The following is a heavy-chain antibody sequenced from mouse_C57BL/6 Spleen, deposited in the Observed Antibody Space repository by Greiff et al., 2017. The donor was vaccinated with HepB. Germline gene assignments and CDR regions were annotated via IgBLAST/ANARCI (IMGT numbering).Heavy chain of an antibody. CDR2: ISDGGSYT. D-gene: IGHD2-3*01. CDR3: ARGGDGYPTDFDY. V-gene: IGHV5-4*03. Sequence: EVMLVESGGGLVKPGGSLKLSCAASGFTFSSYAMSWVRQTPEKRLEWVATISDGGSYTYYPDNVKGRFTISRDNAKNNLYLQMSHLKSEDTAMYYCARGGDGYPTDFDYWGQGTTLTVSS. CDR1: GFTFSSYA. J-gene: IGHJ2*01.